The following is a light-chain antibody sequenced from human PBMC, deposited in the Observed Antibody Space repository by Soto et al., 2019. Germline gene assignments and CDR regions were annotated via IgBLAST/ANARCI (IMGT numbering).Light chain of an antibody. J-gene: IGLJ1*01. V-gene: IGLV2-14*01. Sequence: QSALTQPASVSGSPGQSITISCTATSSALSLYNFVSWYQQHPGKAPKLVIYKVTNRPSGVSHRFSGSRSGNTASLTISGLQADDEADYYCCSYTGSSNYVFGTGTKVTVL. CDR3: CSYTGSSNYV. CDR1: SSALSLYNF. CDR2: KVT.